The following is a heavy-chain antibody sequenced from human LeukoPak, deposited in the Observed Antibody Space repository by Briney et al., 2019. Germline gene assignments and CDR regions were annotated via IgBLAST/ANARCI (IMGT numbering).Heavy chain of an antibody. V-gene: IGHV1-69*04. CDR1: GGTFSSYT. D-gene: IGHD5-24*01. Sequence: SVKLSCKASGGTFSSYTISWVRQAPGQGLEWMGMIIPILGITNYAHTFQGRVTITADKSTSTAYMELSSLRSEDTAVYYCARDLGRDGYNGCGPPVDWFDPWGQGTLVTVSS. CDR3: ARDLGRDGYNGCGPPVDWFDP. CDR2: IIPILGIT. J-gene: IGHJ5*02.